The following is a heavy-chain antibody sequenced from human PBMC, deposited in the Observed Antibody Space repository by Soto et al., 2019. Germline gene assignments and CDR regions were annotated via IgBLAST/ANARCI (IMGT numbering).Heavy chain of an antibody. CDR2: ISGSGGST. Sequence: PGGSLRLSCAASGFTFSSYAMSWARQAPGKGLEWVSAISGSGGSTYYADSVKGRFTISRDNSKNTLYLQMNSLRAEDTAVYYCAKNTGARIAARYGMDVWGQGTTVTVSS. CDR1: GFTFSSYA. CDR3: AKNTGARIAARYGMDV. V-gene: IGHV3-23*01. J-gene: IGHJ6*02. D-gene: IGHD6-6*01.